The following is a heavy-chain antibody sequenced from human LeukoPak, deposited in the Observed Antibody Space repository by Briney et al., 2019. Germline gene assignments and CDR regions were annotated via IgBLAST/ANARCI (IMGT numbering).Heavy chain of an antibody. J-gene: IGHJ4*02. V-gene: IGHV1-2*02. Sequence: ASVRVSCKASGYIFTGYYIHWVRQAPGQGLEWMGWINPQSGGTNSAQKFQGRVTMTRDMSINTAYMELSRLTSDDTAVYYCARNHDSTGYPLITYWGQGTLVTVSS. D-gene: IGHD3-22*01. CDR1: GYIFTGYY. CDR3: ARNHDSTGYPLITY. CDR2: INPQSGGT.